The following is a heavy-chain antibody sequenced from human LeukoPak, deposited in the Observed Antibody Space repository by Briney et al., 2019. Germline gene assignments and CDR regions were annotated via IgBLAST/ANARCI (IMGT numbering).Heavy chain of an antibody. Sequence: GGSLRLSCAASGFTFSSYAMSWVRQAPGKGLEWVSGISGSGGSTYYADSVKGRFTISRDNSKNTLYLQMNSLRAEDTAVYYCAKRLTSGWYYFDYWAREPWSPSPQ. CDR2: ISGSGGST. D-gene: IGHD6-19*01. J-gene: IGHJ4*02. CDR3: AKRLTSGWYYFDY. V-gene: IGHV3-23*01. CDR1: GFTFSSYA.